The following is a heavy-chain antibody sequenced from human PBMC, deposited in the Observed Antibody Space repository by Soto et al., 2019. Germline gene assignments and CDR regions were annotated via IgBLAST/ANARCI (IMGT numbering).Heavy chain of an antibody. CDR1: GYTFTSYG. V-gene: IGHV1-18*01. Sequence: QVQLVQSGAEVKKPGASVKVSCKASGYTFTSYGISWVRQAPGQGLEWMGWISAYNGNTNYAQKLQGRVTMTTDTSTSTAYMELRSLRSDDTAVYYCARDLLYAITGTTMGWFDPWGQGTLVTVSS. CDR3: ARDLLYAITGTTMGWFDP. CDR2: ISAYNGNT. D-gene: IGHD1-20*01. J-gene: IGHJ5*02.